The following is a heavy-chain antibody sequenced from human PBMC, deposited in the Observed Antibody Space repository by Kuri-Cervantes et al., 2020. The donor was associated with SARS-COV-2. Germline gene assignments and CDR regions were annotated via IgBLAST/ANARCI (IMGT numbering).Heavy chain of an antibody. CDR1: GFTFSSYS. D-gene: IGHD2-15*01. CDR2: ISSSSSTI. CDR3: ARHPRGSGGSLPGTSAAFDI. J-gene: IGHJ3*02. V-gene: IGHV3-48*02. Sequence: GESLKISCAASGFTFSSYSMNWVRQAPGKGLEWVSYISSSSSTIYYADSAKGRFTISRDNAKNSLYLQMNSLRDEDTAVYYCARHPRGSGGSLPGTSAAFDIWGQGTMVTVSS.